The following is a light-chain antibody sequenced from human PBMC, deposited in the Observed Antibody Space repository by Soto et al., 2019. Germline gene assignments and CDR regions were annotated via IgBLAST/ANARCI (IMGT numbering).Light chain of an antibody. CDR3: QSYDSSLSGYV. J-gene: IGLJ1*01. CDR1: SSNIGAGYD. Sequence: QSVLRQPPSVSGAPGQRVTISCTGSSSNIGAGYDVYWYQQLPVTAPKLLIYGNSNRPSGVPDRFSGSKSGTSASLAITGLQAEDEADYYCQSYDSSLSGYVFGTGTKLSVL. CDR2: GNS. V-gene: IGLV1-40*01.